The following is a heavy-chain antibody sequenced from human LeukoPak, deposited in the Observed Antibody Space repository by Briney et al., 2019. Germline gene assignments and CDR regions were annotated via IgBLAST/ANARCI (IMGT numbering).Heavy chain of an antibody. V-gene: IGHV3-30*04. Sequence: GGSLRLSCAASGFTFSSYAMHWVRQAPGKGLEWVAVISYDGSNKYYADSVKGRFTISRDNSKNTLYLQMNSLRAEDTAVYYCASEAPLWRSGTPREAFDIWGQGTMVIVSS. CDR3: ASEAPLWRSGTPREAFDI. CDR1: GFTFSSYA. D-gene: IGHD3-3*01. CDR2: ISYDGSNK. J-gene: IGHJ3*02.